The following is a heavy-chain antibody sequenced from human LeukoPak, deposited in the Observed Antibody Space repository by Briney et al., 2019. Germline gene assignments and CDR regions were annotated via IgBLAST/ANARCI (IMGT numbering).Heavy chain of an antibody. D-gene: IGHD3-9*01. Sequence: GALRPSCAASGFTFSSYSMNWVRQAPGKGLEWVSSISSSSSYIYYADSVKGRFTISRDNAKNSLYLQMNSLRAEDTAVYYCARDQHDILTGYPPGYGMDVWGQGTTVTVSS. CDR1: GFTFSSYS. V-gene: IGHV3-21*01. CDR3: ARDQHDILTGYPPGYGMDV. CDR2: ISSSSSYI. J-gene: IGHJ6*02.